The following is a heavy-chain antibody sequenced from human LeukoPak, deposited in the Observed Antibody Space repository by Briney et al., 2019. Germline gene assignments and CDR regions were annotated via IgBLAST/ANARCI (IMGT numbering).Heavy chain of an antibody. Sequence: GVSLRLSCTASGFRFSSYDMHGVRQAPGKGLEYVSAISSNGGSTYYANSVKGRFTISRDNSKNTLYLQMGSLRAEDMAVYYCARKRWEEYFDYWGQGSLVTVSS. CDR2: ISSNGGST. V-gene: IGHV3-64*01. CDR1: GFRFSSYD. CDR3: ARKRWEEYFDY. J-gene: IGHJ4*02. D-gene: IGHD5-24*01.